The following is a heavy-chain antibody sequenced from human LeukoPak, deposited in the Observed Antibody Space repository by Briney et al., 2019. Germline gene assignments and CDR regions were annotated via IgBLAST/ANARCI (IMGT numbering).Heavy chain of an antibody. D-gene: IGHD6-19*01. CDR3: ARRVAVARRDAFDI. J-gene: IGHJ3*02. Sequence: GASVKVSCKTSGYTFTVYYIHWVRQAPGQGLEWMGWINPNSGGTYYAQKFQGRDTMTSDTSINTAYMELSRLRSDDTAVYYCARRVAVARRDAFDIWGQGTMVTVSS. CDR2: INPNSGGT. CDR1: GYTFTVYY. V-gene: IGHV1-2*02.